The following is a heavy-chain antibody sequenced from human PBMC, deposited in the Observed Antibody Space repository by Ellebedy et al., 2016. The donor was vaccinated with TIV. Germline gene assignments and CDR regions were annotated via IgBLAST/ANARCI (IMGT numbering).Heavy chain of an antibody. CDR3: ARVITYYSDTRGFDYYIDY. CDR2: MNQDGSEK. V-gene: IGHV3-7*01. CDR1: GFIFSNSW. J-gene: IGHJ4*02. D-gene: IGHD3-22*01. Sequence: PGGSLRLSCAASGFIFSNSWMTWVRQAPGKGLEWVAKMNQDGSEKYYVDSVKGRFTVSRDNAKNSLYLQMNNLKAEDTAVYYCARVITYYSDTRGFDYYIDYWGQGTLVTVSS.